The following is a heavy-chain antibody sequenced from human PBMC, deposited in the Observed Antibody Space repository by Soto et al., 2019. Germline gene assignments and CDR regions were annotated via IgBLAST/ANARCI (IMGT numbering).Heavy chain of an antibody. CDR2: ISSSSSTI. J-gene: IGHJ6*02. Sequence: GGSLRLSCAASGFTFSSYSMNWVRQAPGKGLEWVSYISSSSSTIYYADSVKGRFTISRDNAKNSLYLQMNSLRDEDTAVYYCARNRGETTFARPYYYGMDVWGQGTTVTVSS. V-gene: IGHV3-48*02. CDR1: GFTFSSYS. D-gene: IGHD3-16*01. CDR3: ARNRGETTFARPYYYGMDV.